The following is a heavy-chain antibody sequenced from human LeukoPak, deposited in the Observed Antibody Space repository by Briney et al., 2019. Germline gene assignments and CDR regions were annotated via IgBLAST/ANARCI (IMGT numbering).Heavy chain of an antibody. CDR2: INPKSGGT. Sequence: ASVKVSCKASGYTFTGYYIHWVRQAPGLGLEWMGWINPKSGGTNYAQKFQGRVTMTRDTSISTAYMELSRLRSDDTAVYFCARVIGFGELSLGHWGQGTLVTVSS. D-gene: IGHD3-10*01. J-gene: IGHJ4*02. CDR3: ARVIGFGELSLGH. V-gene: IGHV1-2*02. CDR1: GYTFTGYY.